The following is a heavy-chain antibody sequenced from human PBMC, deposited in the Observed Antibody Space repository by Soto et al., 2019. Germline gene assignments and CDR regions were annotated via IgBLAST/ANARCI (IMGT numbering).Heavy chain of an antibody. D-gene: IGHD3-10*01. J-gene: IGHJ4*02. CDR3: ARGVQYYFY. V-gene: IGHV4-59*01. CDR1: GGSISSYY. CDR2: IYYSGST. Sequence: PSETLSLTCTVSGGSISSYYWSWIRQPPGKGLEWIGYIYYSGSTSYNPSLQSRVTISVDTSKNQFSLKLSSVTAADTAVYYCARGVQYYFYWGQGTLVTVSS.